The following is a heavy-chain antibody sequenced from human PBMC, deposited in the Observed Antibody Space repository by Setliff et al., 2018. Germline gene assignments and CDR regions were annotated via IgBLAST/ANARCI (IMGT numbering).Heavy chain of an antibody. Sequence: GASVKVSCKVSGYTLTELSMHWVRQAPGQGLEWMGWVNAANGKTKYSQKLQGRVTMTTDTSTSTAYMELRSLRSDDTAVYYCVRQDILTSYYMFDYWGQGTLVTVSS. CDR1: GYTLTELS. CDR2: VNAANGKT. CDR3: VRQDILTSYYMFDY. V-gene: IGHV1-18*01. J-gene: IGHJ4*02. D-gene: IGHD3-9*01.